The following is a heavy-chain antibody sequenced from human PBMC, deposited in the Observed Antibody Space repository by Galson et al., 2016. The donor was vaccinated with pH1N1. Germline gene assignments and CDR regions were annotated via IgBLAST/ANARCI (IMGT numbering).Heavy chain of an antibody. D-gene: IGHD2-21*02. CDR2: IYSDGSGGST. J-gene: IGHJ4*02. CDR3: AKLRGVVTANWGYLDY. Sequence: VSVIYSDGSGGSTYYANSVKGRFTISRDSSSNTLYLQMNSLRDEDTAVYYCAKLRGVVTANWGYLDYWGQGTLVTVSS. V-gene: IGHV3-53*01.